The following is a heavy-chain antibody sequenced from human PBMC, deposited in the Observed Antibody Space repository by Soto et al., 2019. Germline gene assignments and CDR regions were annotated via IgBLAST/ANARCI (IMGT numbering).Heavy chain of an antibody. CDR2: IIPIFVTA. CDR1: GDTFSTYT. Sequence: ASVKVSCKASGDTFSTYTITWVRQAPGQGLEWMGGIIPIFVTANYAQKLQGRVTMTTDTSTSTAYMELRSLRSDDTAVYYCARDSPPVDYWGQGTLVTVSS. J-gene: IGHJ4*02. CDR3: ARDSPPVDY. V-gene: IGHV1-69*05.